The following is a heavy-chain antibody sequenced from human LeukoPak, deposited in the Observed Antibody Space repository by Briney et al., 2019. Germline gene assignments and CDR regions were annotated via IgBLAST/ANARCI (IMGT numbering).Heavy chain of an antibody. CDR1: GFTFSSYW. V-gene: IGHV3-7*01. Sequence: GGSLRLSCGFSGFTFSSYWMSWVRQAPGKGLEWVANINQDGSGNYYVDSVKGRFTISRDNAKNSLYLQMNSLRVEDTAVYYCARGRPLDYWGQGTLVTVSS. J-gene: IGHJ4*02. CDR3: ARGRPLDY. CDR2: INQDGSGN.